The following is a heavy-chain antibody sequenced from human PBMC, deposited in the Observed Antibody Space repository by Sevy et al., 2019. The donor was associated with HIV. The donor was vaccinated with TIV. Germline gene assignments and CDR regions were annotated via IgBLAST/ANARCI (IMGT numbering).Heavy chain of an antibody. CDR2: IGTSSVT. D-gene: IGHD6-19*01. CDR1: GFTFSDYD. Sequence: GGSLRLSCSASGFTFSDYDMSWIRQAPGQGLEWTSHIGTSSVTNYPDSVKGGFTISGDNAKKLLYLQMNTLGVEDTAVYYGAGVLKRRGVAVGGTPDYWGQGTLVTVSS. CDR3: AGVLKRRGVAVGGTPDY. J-gene: IGHJ4*02. V-gene: IGHV3-11*06.